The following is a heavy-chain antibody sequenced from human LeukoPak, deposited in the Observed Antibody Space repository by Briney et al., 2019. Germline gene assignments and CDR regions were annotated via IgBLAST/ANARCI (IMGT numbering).Heavy chain of an antibody. CDR2: ISYDGSNK. D-gene: IGHD6-19*01. V-gene: IGHV3-30*18. CDR1: GFTFSSYG. J-gene: IGHJ6*02. Sequence: PGRSLRLSCAASGFTFSSYGMHWVRQAPGKGLEWVAVISYDGSNKYYADSVKGRFTISRDNSKNTLYLQMNSLRAEDTAVYYCAKAVAIPSWRYYYYGMDVWGQGTTVTVSS. CDR3: AKAVAIPSWRYYYYGMDV.